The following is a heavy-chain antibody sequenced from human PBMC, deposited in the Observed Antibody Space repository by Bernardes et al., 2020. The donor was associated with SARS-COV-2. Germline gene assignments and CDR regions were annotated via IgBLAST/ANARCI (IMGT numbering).Heavy chain of an antibody. CDR3: ARDRGYDSSGSTYYYYGMDV. J-gene: IGHJ6*01. D-gene: IGHD3-22*01. CDR2: INPNSGGT. V-gene: IGHV1-2*04. Sequence: APVKVSCKASGYTFTGYYMHWVRQAPGQGLEWMGWINPNSGGTNYAQKFQGWVTMTRDTSISTAYMELSRLRSDDTAVYYCARDRGYDSSGSTYYYYGMDVWGQGTTVTVSS. CDR1: GYTFTGYY.